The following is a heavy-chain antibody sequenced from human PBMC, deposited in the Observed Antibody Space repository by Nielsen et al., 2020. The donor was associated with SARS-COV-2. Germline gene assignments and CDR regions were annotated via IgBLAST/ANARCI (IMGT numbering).Heavy chain of an antibody. CDR2: IYPGDSYT. CDR1: GYSFTSYW. D-gene: IGHD3-3*01. CDR3: ATEYDFWSGPHAFDI. V-gene: IGHV5-51*01. Sequence: GESLKISCKGSGYSFTSYWIGWVRQMPGKGLEWMGIIYPGDSYTNYSPSFQGHVTISADKSISTAYLQWSSLKASDTAMYYCATEYDFWSGPHAFDIWGQGTMVTVSS. J-gene: IGHJ3*02.